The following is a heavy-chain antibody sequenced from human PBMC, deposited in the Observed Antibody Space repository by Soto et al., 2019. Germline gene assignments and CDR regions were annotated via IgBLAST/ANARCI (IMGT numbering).Heavy chain of an antibody. J-gene: IGHJ6*02. D-gene: IGHD7-27*01. CDR2: IIPIFGTA. V-gene: IGHV1-69*13. CDR1: GGTFSSYA. Sequence: ASVKVSCKASGGTFSSYAISWVRQAPGQGLEWMGGIIPIFGTANYAQKFQGRVTITADESTSTAYMELSSLRSEDTAVYYCARVGNNYYYGMDVWGQGTKVTVSS. CDR3: ARVGNNYYYGMDV.